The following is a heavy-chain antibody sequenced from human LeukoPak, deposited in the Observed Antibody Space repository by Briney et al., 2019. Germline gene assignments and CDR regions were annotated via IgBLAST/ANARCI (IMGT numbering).Heavy chain of an antibody. V-gene: IGHV3-23*01. CDR1: GIIFSDYA. CDR3: AKDMVRGAHYYFDS. D-gene: IGHD3-10*01. J-gene: IGHJ4*02. Sequence: GGSLRLSCAASGIIFSDYAMSWVRQAPGKGLEWVSSISGSGGTTYYSDAVKGRFTISRDNSKNTLFLQMNSLRAGDAALYSCAKDMVRGAHYYFDSWGQGILVAVSS. CDR2: ISGSGGTT.